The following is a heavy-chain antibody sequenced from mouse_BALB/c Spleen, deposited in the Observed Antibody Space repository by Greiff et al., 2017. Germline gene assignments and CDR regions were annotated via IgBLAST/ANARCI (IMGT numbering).Heavy chain of an antibody. CDR2: ISYSGST. V-gene: IGHV3-2*02. CDR1: GYSITSDYA. J-gene: IGHJ4*01. Sequence: DVHLVESGPGLVKPSQSLSLTCTVTGYSITSDYAWNWIRQFPGNKLEWMGYISYSGSTSYNPSLKSRISITRDTSKNQFFLQLNSVTTEDTATYYCARLDWDEAMDYWGQGTSVTVSS. D-gene: IGHD4-1*01. CDR3: ARLDWDEAMDY.